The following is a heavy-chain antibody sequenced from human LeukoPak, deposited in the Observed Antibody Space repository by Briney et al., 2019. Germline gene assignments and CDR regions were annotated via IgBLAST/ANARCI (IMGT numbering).Heavy chain of an antibody. D-gene: IGHD3-22*01. V-gene: IGHV1-18*01. Sequence: ASVKVSCKASGYTFTNYGISWVRQAPGQGLEWMGWISPYNGDTSYAEKLQGRVTMTTDTSTNTAYMELRSLRSDDTAMYYCARLTVVAGRSYYYYYMDVWGRGTTVTVSS. J-gene: IGHJ6*03. CDR2: ISPYNGDT. CDR3: ARLTVVAGRSYYYYYMDV. CDR1: GYTFTNYG.